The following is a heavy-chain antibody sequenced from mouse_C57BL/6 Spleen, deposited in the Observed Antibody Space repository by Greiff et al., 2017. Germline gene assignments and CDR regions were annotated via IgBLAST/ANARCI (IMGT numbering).Heavy chain of an antibody. CDR3: ARQRGAMDY. V-gene: IGHV5-9*01. CDR1: GFTFSSYT. J-gene: IGHJ4*01. CDR2: ISGGGGNT. Sequence: DVKLVESGGGLVKPGGSLKLSCAASGFTFSSYTMSWVRQTPEKRLEWVATISGGGGNTYYPDSVKGRFTISRDNAKNTLYLQMSSRRSEDTALYYCARQRGAMDYWGQGTSVTVSS.